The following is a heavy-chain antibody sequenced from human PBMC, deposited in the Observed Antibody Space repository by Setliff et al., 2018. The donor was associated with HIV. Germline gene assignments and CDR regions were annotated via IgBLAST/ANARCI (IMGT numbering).Heavy chain of an antibody. D-gene: IGHD4-17*01. CDR2: ISSRGSTI. CDR1: GFTFSDYY. Sequence: GESLQISCAASGFTFSDYYMSWIRQAPGKGLEWVSYISSRGSTIYYADSVKGRFTISRDNAKNSLYLQMNTLRAEDTAVYFCARSPYGDYGLDYWGPGTLVTVSS. J-gene: IGHJ4*02. V-gene: IGHV3-11*04. CDR3: ARSPYGDYGLDY.